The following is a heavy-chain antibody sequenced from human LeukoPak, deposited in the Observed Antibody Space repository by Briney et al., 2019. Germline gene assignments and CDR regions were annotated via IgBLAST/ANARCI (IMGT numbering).Heavy chain of an antibody. V-gene: IGHV3-23*01. D-gene: IGHD1-26*01. CDR3: GKYLQTAVGANDY. J-gene: IGHJ4*02. CDR2: IIGSGRTT. Sequence: GGSLRLSCAASGFTFSSYPMNWVRQAPGKGLEWVSVIIGSGRTTFYPDSVQCRFTISRDNSRYTLYLQMGSLRAEDTAVYYCGKYLQTAVGANDYWGQGTLVTVSS. CDR1: GFTFSSYP.